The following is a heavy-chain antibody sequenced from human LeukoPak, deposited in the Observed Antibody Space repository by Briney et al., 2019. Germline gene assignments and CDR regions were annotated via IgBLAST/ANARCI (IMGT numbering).Heavy chain of an antibody. CDR3: ARGGTRHYFQH. D-gene: IGHD2-2*01. J-gene: IGHJ1*01. CDR1: GGSISSYY. V-gene: IGHV4-59*01. Sequence: SETLSLTCTVSGGSISSYYWSCIRQPPGKGLEWIGYIYYSGSTNYNPSLKSRVTVSVDTSKNQFSLKLSSVTAADTAAYYCARGGTRHYFQHWGQGTLVTVSS. CDR2: IYYSGST.